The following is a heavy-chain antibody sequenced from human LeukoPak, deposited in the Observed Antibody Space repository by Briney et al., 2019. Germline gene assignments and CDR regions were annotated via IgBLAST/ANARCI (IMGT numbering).Heavy chain of an antibody. J-gene: IGHJ3*02. D-gene: IGHD2-15*01. CDR3: AREVVVVVAATQGAFDI. CDR1: GGTFSSYA. CDR2: IIPIFGTA. Sequence: SVKVSCKASGGTFSSYAISWVRQAPGQGPEWMGRIIPIFGTANYAQKFQGRVTITTDESTSTAYMELSSLRSEDTAVYYCAREVVVVVAATQGAFDIWGQGTMVTVSS. V-gene: IGHV1-69*05.